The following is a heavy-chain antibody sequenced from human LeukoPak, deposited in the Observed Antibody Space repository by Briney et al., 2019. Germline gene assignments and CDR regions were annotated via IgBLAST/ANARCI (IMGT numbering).Heavy chain of an antibody. CDR1: GGSISSSSYY. CDR2: IYYSGST. Sequence: SETLSLTCTVSGGSISSSSYYWGWIRQPPGKGLEWIGSIYYSGSTYYNPSLKSRVTISVDTSKNQFSLKLSSVTAADTAVYYCARHTEHCSSTSCYPDAFDIWGQGTMVTVSS. D-gene: IGHD2-2*01. J-gene: IGHJ3*02. V-gene: IGHV4-39*01. CDR3: ARHTEHCSSTSCYPDAFDI.